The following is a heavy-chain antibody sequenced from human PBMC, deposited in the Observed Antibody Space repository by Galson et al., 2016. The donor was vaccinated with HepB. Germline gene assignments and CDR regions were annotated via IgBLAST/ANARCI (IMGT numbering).Heavy chain of an antibody. J-gene: IGHJ6*02. V-gene: IGHV3-33*06. D-gene: IGHD3-10*02. CDR1: GFTFNTYA. CDR3: AKVRAPYYYVRVGREFGMDV. CDR2: IWYDGNKK. Sequence: SLRLSCAVSGFTFNTYAMHWVRRAPGKGLEWVALIWYDGNKKYYADSVKGRFTISRDNFRDTLTLQMTSLRAEDTAVYYCAKVRAPYYYVRVGREFGMDVWGQGTTVTVSS.